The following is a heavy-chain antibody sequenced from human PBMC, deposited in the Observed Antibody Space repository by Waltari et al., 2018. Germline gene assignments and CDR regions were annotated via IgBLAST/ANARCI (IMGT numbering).Heavy chain of an antibody. CDR3: ARHDPLVVVIPLGFFDY. Sequence: QLQLQESGPGLVKPSETLSLTCTVSGGSISSSSYYWGWIRQPPGKGLEWIGSIYYSGSTYSNPSLQSRVTISVDTSKNQFSLKLSSVTAADTAVYYCARHDPLVVVIPLGFFDYWGQGTLVTVSS. V-gene: IGHV4-39*01. CDR1: GGSISSSSYY. J-gene: IGHJ4*02. D-gene: IGHD3-22*01. CDR2: IYYSGST.